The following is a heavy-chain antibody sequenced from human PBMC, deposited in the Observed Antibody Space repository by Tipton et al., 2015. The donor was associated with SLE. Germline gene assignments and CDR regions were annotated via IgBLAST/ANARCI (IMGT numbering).Heavy chain of an antibody. CDR1: GGSFSGYY. V-gene: IGHV4-34*01. CDR2: INHSGST. D-gene: IGHD5-18*01. CDR3: ARAPGQLWPWDY. J-gene: IGHJ4*02. Sequence: TLSLTCAVHGGSFSGYYWSWIRQPPGKGLEWIGEINHSGSTNYNPSLKSRVTISVDTSKNQFSLKVSSVTAADTAVYYCARAPGQLWPWDYWGQGTLVTVSS.